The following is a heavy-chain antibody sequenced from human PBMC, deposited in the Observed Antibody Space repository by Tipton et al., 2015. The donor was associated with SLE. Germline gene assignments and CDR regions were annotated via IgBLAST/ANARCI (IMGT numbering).Heavy chain of an antibody. V-gene: IGHV4-39*07. J-gene: IGHJ6*02. Sequence: TLSLTCTVSGGSISSSDDYWGWIRQSPGKELEWIGSTYFSGSTYYNPSLKSRVTTSVDMSKNQFSLKLSSVTAADTAVYYCARGRPPYYYGMDVWGQGTTVTVSS. CDR1: GGSISSSDDY. CDR3: ARGRPPYYYGMDV. CDR2: TYFSGST.